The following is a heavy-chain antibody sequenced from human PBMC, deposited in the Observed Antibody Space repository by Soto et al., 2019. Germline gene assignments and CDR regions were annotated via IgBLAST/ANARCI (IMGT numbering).Heavy chain of an antibody. CDR1: CGSMRGFS. J-gene: IGHJ6*02. V-gene: IGHV4-4*08. CDR2: FYHSGTT. CDR3: ARWAYSCSWPSDNYGIDV. Sequence: QVQLQESGPGLVKPSKTLTLTCTVSCGSMRGFSWSWIRQPPGKGLAGIGYFYHSGTTNYNPSLKRRVLMSVDTSMNPKSLKLTYVTATDAAVYYCARWAYSCSWPSDNYGIDVWGQGTTVTVSS. D-gene: IGHD6-13*01.